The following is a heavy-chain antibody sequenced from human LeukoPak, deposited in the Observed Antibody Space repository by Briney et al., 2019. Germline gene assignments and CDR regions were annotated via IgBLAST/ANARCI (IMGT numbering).Heavy chain of an antibody. D-gene: IGHD2-15*01. CDR2: IKKDGSER. CDR3: ATISSPLDY. V-gene: IGHV3-7*01. J-gene: IGHJ4*02. Sequence: GGSLRLSCAASGFTLSGYWMSWVRQAPGKGLEWVANIKKDGSERCYVDFVKGRFTISRDNAKNSVYLQMNSLRVEDTAMYYCATISSPLDYWGQGTLVTVSS. CDR1: GFTLSGYW.